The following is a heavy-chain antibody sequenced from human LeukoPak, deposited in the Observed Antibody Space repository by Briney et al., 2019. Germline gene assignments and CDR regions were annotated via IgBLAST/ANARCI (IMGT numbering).Heavy chain of an antibody. CDR3: AALSDAARPRRYYYYYMDV. J-gene: IGHJ6*03. D-gene: IGHD6-6*01. Sequence: AASVKVSCKASGYTFTSYGISWVRQAPGQGLEWMGWISAYNGNTNYAQKLQGRVTMTTDTSTSTAYMELRSLRSDDTAVYYCAALSDAARPRRYYYYYMDVWGKGTTVTVSS. V-gene: IGHV1-18*01. CDR1: GYTFTSYG. CDR2: ISAYNGNT.